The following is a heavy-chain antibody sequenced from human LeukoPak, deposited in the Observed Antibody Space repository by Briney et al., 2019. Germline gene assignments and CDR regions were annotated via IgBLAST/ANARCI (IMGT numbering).Heavy chain of an antibody. J-gene: IGHJ4*02. CDR2: IDWDDDK. D-gene: IGHD3-22*01. CDR1: GFSLSTSGMC. V-gene: IGHV2-70*01. Sequence: SGPTLVNPPQTLTLTCTFSGFSLSTSGMCVSWIRQPPGKALEWLALIDWDDDKYYSTSLKTRLTISKDTSKNQVVLTMTNMDPVDTATYYCARIISYDRSQSFDYWGQGTLATVSS. CDR3: ARIISYDRSQSFDY.